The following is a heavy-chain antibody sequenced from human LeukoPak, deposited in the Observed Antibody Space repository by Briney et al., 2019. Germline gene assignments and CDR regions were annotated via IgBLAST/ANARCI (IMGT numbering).Heavy chain of an antibody. Sequence: GESLKISCKGSGYDFTSYWIAWVRQMPGKGLEWMGIIHPGDSDTRYSPSFQGQVTISADKSINTAYLQWKSLKASDTAMYYCARRQSGSYAFDYWGQGTLVTVSS. CDR1: GYDFTSYW. CDR3: ARRQSGSYAFDY. CDR2: IHPGDSDT. D-gene: IGHD1-26*01. V-gene: IGHV5-51*01. J-gene: IGHJ4*02.